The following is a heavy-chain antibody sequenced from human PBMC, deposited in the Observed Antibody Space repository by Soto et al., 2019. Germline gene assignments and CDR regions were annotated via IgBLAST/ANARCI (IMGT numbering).Heavy chain of an antibody. J-gene: IGHJ4*02. CDR1: GFTFSIYA. CDR3: ARDQTGITTAGGGRIDY. CDR2: MSYDGSNK. Sequence: QVQLVESGGGVVQPGRSLRLSCAASGFTFSIYAMHWVRQTPGTGLECVAIMSYDGSNKYYADSVKGRFTISRDNSKNTLQLQMNRLRAEDTAVYYCARDQTGITTAGGGRIDYWGQGTLVTVSS. V-gene: IGHV3-30-3*01. D-gene: IGHD6-13*01.